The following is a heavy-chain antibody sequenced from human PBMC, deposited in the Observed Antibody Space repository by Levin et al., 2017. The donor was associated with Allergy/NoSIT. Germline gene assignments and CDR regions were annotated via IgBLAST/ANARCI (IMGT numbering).Heavy chain of an antibody. CDR2: INPSGGST. V-gene: IGHV1-46*01. Sequence: ASVKVSCKASGYTFTSYYMHWVRQAPGQGLEWMGIINPSGGSTSYAQKFQGRVTMTRDTSTSTVYMELSSLRSEDTAVYYCARVWGAYYYDSSGYPLDYWGQGTLVTVSS. D-gene: IGHD3-22*01. J-gene: IGHJ4*02. CDR3: ARVWGAYYYDSSGYPLDY. CDR1: GYTFTSYY.